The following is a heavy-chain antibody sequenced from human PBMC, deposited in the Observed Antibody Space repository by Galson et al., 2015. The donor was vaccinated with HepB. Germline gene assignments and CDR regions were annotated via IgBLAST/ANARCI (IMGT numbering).Heavy chain of an antibody. D-gene: IGHD3-22*01. J-gene: IGHJ4*02. CDR3: ARETRGTYFTFDY. CDR2: ITNSGRST. Sequence: SLRLSCAVSGFTFIDYYMSWIRQAPGKGPEWLSYITNSGRSTSYADSVKGRFTISRDNAKNSLYLEMNSLRAEGTAVEYCARETRGTYFTFDYWGQGALVTVPS. V-gene: IGHV3-11*01. CDR1: GFTFIDYY.